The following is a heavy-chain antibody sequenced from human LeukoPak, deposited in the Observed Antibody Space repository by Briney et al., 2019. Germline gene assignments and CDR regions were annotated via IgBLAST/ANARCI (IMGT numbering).Heavy chain of an antibody. D-gene: IGHD6-13*01. Sequence: GSYMRGSCADSGFNCNSDSMDWVRMAQGKGLEWVSSISSSSSYIYYADSVKGRFTISRDNAKNSLYLQMNSLRAEDTAVYYCARMAAAGIGYFDYWGQGTLVTVSS. CDR3: ARMAAAGIGYFDY. J-gene: IGHJ4*02. CDR1: GFNCNSDS. V-gene: IGHV3-21*01. CDR2: ISSSSSYI.